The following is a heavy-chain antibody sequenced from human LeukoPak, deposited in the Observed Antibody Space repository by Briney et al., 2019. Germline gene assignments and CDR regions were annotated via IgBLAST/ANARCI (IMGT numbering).Heavy chain of an antibody. V-gene: IGHV1-69*13. CDR2: IIPIFGTA. Sequence: SVTVSCTASGGTFSSYAISWVRQAPGQGLEWMGGIIPIFGTANYAQKFQGRVTITADESTSTAYMELSSLRSEDTAVYYCARPPGNYYDSSGYYDWGQGTLVTVSS. CDR1: GGTFSSYA. CDR3: ARPPGNYYDSSGYYD. J-gene: IGHJ4*02. D-gene: IGHD3-22*01.